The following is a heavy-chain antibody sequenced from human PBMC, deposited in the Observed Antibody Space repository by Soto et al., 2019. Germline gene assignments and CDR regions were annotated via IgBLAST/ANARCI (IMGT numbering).Heavy chain of an antibody. CDR3: ARATIFGVVISGSPEYFQH. D-gene: IGHD3-3*01. Sequence: GASVKVSCKASGYTFTSYAMHWVRQAPGQRLEWMGWINAGNGNTKYSQKFQGRVTITRDTSASTAYMELSSLRSEDTAVYYCARATIFGVVISGSPEYFQHWGQGTLVTVSS. CDR2: INAGNGNT. V-gene: IGHV1-3*01. J-gene: IGHJ1*01. CDR1: GYTFTSYA.